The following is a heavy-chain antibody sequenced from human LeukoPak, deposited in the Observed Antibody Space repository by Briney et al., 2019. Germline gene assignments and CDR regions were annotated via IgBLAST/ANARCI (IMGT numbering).Heavy chain of an antibody. CDR2: IKQDGSEK. Sequence: PGGSLRLSCAASEFTFSSYSMNWVRQAPGKGLEWVANIKQDGSEKSYVESVRGRFTISRDNAKNSLYLQLNSLRAEDTALYYCARDNPPDYWGQGTLVTVSS. CDR1: EFTFSSYS. J-gene: IGHJ4*02. CDR3: ARDNPPDY. V-gene: IGHV3-7*03.